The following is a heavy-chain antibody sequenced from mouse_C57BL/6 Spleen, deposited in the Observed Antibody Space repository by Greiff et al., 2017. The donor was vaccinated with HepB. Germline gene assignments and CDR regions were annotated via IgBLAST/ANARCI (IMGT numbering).Heavy chain of an antibody. Sequence: EVQRVESGGGLVKPGGSLKLSCAASGFTFSSYAMSWVRQTPEKRLEWVATISDGGSYTYYPDNVKGRFTISRDNAKNNLYLQMSHLKSEDTAMYYCAREELGPFDYWGQGTTLTVSS. CDR2: ISDGGSYT. CDR3: AREELGPFDY. CDR1: GFTFSSYA. J-gene: IGHJ2*01. V-gene: IGHV5-4*01. D-gene: IGHD4-1*01.